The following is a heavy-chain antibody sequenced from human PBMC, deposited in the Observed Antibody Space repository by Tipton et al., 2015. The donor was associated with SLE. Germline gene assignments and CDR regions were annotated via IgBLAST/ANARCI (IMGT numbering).Heavy chain of an antibody. Sequence: TLSLTCTVSGGSISSYYWSWIRQPPGKGLEWIGYVYYTGTTNSNPSLKSRITISVDTSRNQFSLNLTSVTAADTAMYYCARVKLRFGELFLYHPLDLWGQGTMVTVSS. J-gene: IGHJ3*01. CDR1: GGSISSYY. V-gene: IGHV4-59*01. CDR2: VYYTGTT. D-gene: IGHD3-10*01. CDR3: ARVKLRFGELFLYHPLDL.